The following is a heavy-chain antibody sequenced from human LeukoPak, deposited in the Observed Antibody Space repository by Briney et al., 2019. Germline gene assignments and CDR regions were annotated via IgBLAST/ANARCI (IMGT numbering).Heavy chain of an antibody. CDR1: GYSINSGHY. Sequence: SETRSLTSAVSGYSINSGHYWGWIRQPPGKRLEWIGSGYYSGPTHHNPSLKSRASISVDTSKNQFALKLSSVTAADTAVYFCARVRGLLDYWGQGTLVTVSS. D-gene: IGHD3-10*01. CDR3: ARVRGLLDY. V-gene: IGHV4-38-2*01. J-gene: IGHJ4*02. CDR2: GYYSGPT.